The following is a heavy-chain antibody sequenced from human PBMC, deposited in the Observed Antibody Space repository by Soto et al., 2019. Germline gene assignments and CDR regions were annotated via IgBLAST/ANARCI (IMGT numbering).Heavy chain of an antibody. CDR3: ARDYRIAAAGSSTQMYYYGMDV. CDR2: IIPIFGTA. CDR1: GGTFSSYA. J-gene: IGHJ6*02. V-gene: IGHV1-69*13. D-gene: IGHD6-13*01. Sequence: SVKVSCKASGGTFSSYAISWVRQAPGQGLEWMGGIIPIFGTANYAQKFQGRVTITADESTSTAYMELSSLRSEDTAVYYCARDYRIAAAGSSTQMYYYGMDVWGQGTTVTVSS.